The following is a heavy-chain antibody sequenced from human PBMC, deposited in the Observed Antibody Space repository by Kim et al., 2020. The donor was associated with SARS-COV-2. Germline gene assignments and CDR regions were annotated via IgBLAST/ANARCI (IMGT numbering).Heavy chain of an antibody. D-gene: IGHD1-26*01. CDR3: AKGEHYYFDF. Sequence: GATTCADSVKGRFTISRDNSKRTLYLQLNSLRAEDAAVYYCAKGEHYYFDFWGQGILVTVSS. CDR2: GAT. J-gene: IGHJ4*02. V-gene: IGHV3-23*01.